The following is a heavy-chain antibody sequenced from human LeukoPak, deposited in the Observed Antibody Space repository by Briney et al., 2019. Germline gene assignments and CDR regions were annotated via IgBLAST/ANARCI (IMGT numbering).Heavy chain of an antibody. CDR1: GFTFSSYA. CDR3: ARVWVHDYVWGSLSDFDY. Sequence: GGSLCLSCAVSGFTFSSYAMSWVRHPPGRGLEWVSAISGSGGSTYYADSVKGRFTISRDNSKNTLYLQMNSLRAEDTAVYYCARVWVHDYVWGSLSDFDYWGRGTVVSVSS. J-gene: IGHJ4*02. D-gene: IGHD3-16*01. CDR2: ISGSGGST. V-gene: IGHV3-23*01.